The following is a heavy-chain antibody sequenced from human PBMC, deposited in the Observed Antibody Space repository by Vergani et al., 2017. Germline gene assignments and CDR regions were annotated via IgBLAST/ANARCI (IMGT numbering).Heavy chain of an antibody. J-gene: IGHJ4*02. V-gene: IGHV4-61*02. CDR1: GGSISSGSYY. CDR2: IYTSGST. Sequence: QVQLQESGPGLVKPSQTLSLTCTVSGGSISSGSYYWSWIRQPAGKGLEWIGRIYTSGSTNYNPSLKSRVTISVDTSKNQFSLKLSSVTAADTAVYYCARSLRYFDWLKNGFGYWGQGTLVTVSS. D-gene: IGHD3-9*01. CDR3: ARSLRYFDWLKNGFGY.